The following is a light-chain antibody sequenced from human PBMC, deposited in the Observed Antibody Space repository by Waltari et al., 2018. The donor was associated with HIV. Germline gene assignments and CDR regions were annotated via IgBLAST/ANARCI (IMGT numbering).Light chain of an antibody. CDR2: QDT. CDR3: QAWDTNTAAV. V-gene: IGLV3-1*01. Sequence: SHELTQPPSVSVSPGQTASITCSGDKLGDRFACWYQQKPGQSPVLVIYQDTKRPSGFPVRFSGSNSVNTATLTISGTQTMDEADYYCQAWDTNTAAVFGTGTKVTVL. J-gene: IGLJ1*01. CDR1: KLGDRF.